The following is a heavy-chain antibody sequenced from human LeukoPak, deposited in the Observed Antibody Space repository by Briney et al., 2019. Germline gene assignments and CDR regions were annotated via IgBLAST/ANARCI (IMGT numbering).Heavy chain of an antibody. D-gene: IGHD5-24*01. CDR1: GGSISSYY. Sequence: SETLSLTCTVSGGSISSYYWSWIRQPPGKGLEGIAYLYYSGNTNYNPSLKSRATISVDTSKNQFSLKLTSVTAADTAVYYCARVYGYNFYYFDYWGQGILVTVSS. CDR2: LYYSGNT. CDR3: ARVYGYNFYYFDY. J-gene: IGHJ4*02. V-gene: IGHV4-59*01.